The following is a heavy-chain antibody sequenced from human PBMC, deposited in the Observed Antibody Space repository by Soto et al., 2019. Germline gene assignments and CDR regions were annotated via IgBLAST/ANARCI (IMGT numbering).Heavy chain of an antibody. J-gene: IGHJ4*02. CDR1: GGSISSSSYY. D-gene: IGHD3-22*01. CDR2: IYYSGST. V-gene: IGHV4-39*01. Sequence: PSETLSLTCTVSGGSISSSSYYWGWIRQPPGKGLEWIGSIYYSGSTYYNPSLKSRVTISVDTSKNQFSLKLSSVTAADTAVYYCARPRYYDSSGYYADYWGQGTLVTVS. CDR3: ARPRYYDSSGYYADY.